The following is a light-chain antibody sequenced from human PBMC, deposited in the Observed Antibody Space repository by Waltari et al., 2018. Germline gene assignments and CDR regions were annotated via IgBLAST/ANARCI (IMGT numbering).Light chain of an antibody. CDR3: QQNNRWPPIT. V-gene: IGKV3D-15*01. CDR2: DAS. CDR1: QHIYSN. J-gene: IGKJ5*01. Sequence: EIVMTQSPATLSVSPGERATLSCRASQHIYSNLAWYQQKPGQPPRLLIYDASTRATGIPARFTGSGSGTEFTLTISSLQSEDSAVYSCQQNNRWPPITFGQGTRLEIK.